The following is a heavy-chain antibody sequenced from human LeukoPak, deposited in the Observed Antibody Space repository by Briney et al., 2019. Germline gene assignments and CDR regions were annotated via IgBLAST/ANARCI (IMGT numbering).Heavy chain of an antibody. Sequence: SVKVSCKASGGTFSSYAISWVRQAPGQGLEWMGGIIPIFGTANYAQRFQGRVTITADESTSTAYMELSSLRSEDTAVYYCARGCRDGYNWYFDYWGQGTLVTVSS. D-gene: IGHD5-24*01. V-gene: IGHV1-69*13. CDR1: GGTFSSYA. J-gene: IGHJ4*02. CDR2: IIPIFGTA. CDR3: ARGCRDGYNWYFDY.